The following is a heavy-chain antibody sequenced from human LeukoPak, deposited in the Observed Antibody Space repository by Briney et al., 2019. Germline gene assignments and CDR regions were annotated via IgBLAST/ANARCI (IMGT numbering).Heavy chain of an antibody. CDR1: GGSISNYY. Sequence: SETLSLTCTVSGGSISNYYWSWIRQPPGKGLEWIGYIYYSGTTNYNPSLKSRVTISVDTSKNQFSLKLNSVTAADTAVYYCATTYYYDSSGSQYYWGQGTLVTVSS. D-gene: IGHD3-22*01. V-gene: IGHV4-59*01. CDR2: IYYSGTT. CDR3: ATTYYYDSSGSQYY. J-gene: IGHJ4*02.